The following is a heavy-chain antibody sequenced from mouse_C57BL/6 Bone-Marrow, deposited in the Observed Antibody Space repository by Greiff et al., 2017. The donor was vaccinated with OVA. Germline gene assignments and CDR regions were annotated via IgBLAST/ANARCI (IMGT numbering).Heavy chain of an antibody. CDR2: ISSGGSYT. CDR1: GFTFSSYG. V-gene: IGHV5-6*01. Sequence: DVQLVESGGDLVKPGGSLKLSCAASGFTFSSYGMSWVRQTPDKRLEWVATISSGGSYTYYPDSVKGRFTISRDNAKNTLYLQMSSLKSEDTAMYYCARHGGPWGQGTLVTVSA. J-gene: IGHJ3*01. CDR3: ARHGGP.